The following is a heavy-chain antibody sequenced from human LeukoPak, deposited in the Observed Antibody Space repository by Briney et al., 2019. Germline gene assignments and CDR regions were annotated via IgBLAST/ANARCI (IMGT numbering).Heavy chain of an antibody. Sequence: PGGSLRLSCAASGSTFSNYTMNWVRQAPGKGLEWVSSISSSSSYIHYADSVKGRFSISRDNAKNSLYLQMNSLRAEDTAVYYCARDRNYDGSVYYEDDYFDYWGQGTLVTVSS. CDR3: ARDRNYDGSVYYEDDYFDY. J-gene: IGHJ4*02. CDR1: GSTFSNYT. D-gene: IGHD3-22*01. CDR2: ISSSSSYI. V-gene: IGHV3-21*01.